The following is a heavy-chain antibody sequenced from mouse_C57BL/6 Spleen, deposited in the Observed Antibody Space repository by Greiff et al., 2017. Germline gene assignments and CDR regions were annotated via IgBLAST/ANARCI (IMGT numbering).Heavy chain of an antibody. CDR3: AREGITTVVAPLDY. V-gene: IGHV1-61*01. D-gene: IGHD1-1*01. CDR1: GYTFTSYW. Sequence: QVQLQQPGAELVRPGSSVKLSCKASGYTFTSYWMDWVKQRPGQGLEWIGNIYPSDSETHYNQKFKDKATLTVDKSSSTAYMQLSSLTSEDSAVYYCAREGITTVVAPLDYSGQGTTLTVSS. J-gene: IGHJ2*01. CDR2: IYPSDSET.